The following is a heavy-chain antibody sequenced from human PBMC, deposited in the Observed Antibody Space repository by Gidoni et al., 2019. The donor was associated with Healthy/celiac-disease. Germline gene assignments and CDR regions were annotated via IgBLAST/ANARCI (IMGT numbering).Heavy chain of an antibody. J-gene: IGHJ3*02. D-gene: IGHD3-3*01. Sequence: QVQLQESGPGLVKPSQTLSLTCTVSGGSISSGDYYWSWIRQPPGKGLEWIGYIYYSGSTYYNPSLKSRVTISVDTSKNQFSLKLSSVTAADTAVYYCARDGVRVPVGSHAFDIWGQGTMVTVSS. CDR3: ARDGVRVPVGSHAFDI. V-gene: IGHV4-30-4*01. CDR1: GGSISSGDYY. CDR2: IYYSGST.